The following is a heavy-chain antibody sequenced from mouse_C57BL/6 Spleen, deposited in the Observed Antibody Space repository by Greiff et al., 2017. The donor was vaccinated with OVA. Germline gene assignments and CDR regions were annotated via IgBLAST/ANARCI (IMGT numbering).Heavy chain of an antibody. Sequence: QVQLQQSGPGLVQPSQSLSITCTASGFSLTSYGVHWVRQSPGKGLEWLGVIWSGGSTDYNAAFISRLSISKDNSKCQVFFKMNSLQADDTAIDYCARNYGSSYWYFDVWGTGTTVTVSS. D-gene: IGHD1-1*01. CDR1: GFSLTSYG. CDR2: IWSGGST. J-gene: IGHJ1*03. CDR3: ARNYGSSYWYFDV. V-gene: IGHV2-2*01.